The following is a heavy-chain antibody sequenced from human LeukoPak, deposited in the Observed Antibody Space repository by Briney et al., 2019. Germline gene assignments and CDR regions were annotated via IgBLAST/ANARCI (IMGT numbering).Heavy chain of an antibody. CDR2: ISSSSSTI. Sequence: GGSLRLSCAASGFTFSSYSMNWVRQAPGKGLEWVSYISSSSSTIYYADSVKGRFTISRDNAKNSLYLQMNSLRGEDTAVYYCAREGYYDSSGIDYWGQGTLVTVSS. D-gene: IGHD3-22*01. CDR3: AREGYYDSSGIDY. J-gene: IGHJ4*02. CDR1: GFTFSSYS. V-gene: IGHV3-48*01.